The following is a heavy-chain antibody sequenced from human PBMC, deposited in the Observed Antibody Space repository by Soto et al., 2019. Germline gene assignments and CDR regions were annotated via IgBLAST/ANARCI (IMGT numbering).Heavy chain of an antibody. J-gene: IGHJ4*02. V-gene: IGHV3-11*01. CDR1: GYTFSDYY. CDR2: IDTSSTKI. D-gene: IGHD3-3*01. CDR3: ASHYDVWTGYLSPVDY. Sequence: QVQLVESGGDLVKPGGSLRLSCAASGYTFSDYYLSWIRQAPGKGLEWISYIDTSSTKIYYADSVRGRFTISRDNGKNSLVLEMNNLRVEDTAVYFWASHYDVWTGYLSPVDYWGRGTLVTVSS.